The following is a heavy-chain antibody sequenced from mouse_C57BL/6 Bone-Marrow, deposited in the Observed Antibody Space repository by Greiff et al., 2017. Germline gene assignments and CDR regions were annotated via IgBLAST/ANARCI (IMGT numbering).Heavy chain of an antibody. J-gene: IGHJ2*01. CDR1: GYTFTSYW. CDR2: IDPSDSYT. CDR3: ARYYYGSVDY. V-gene: IGHV1-59*01. Sequence: QVQLKQPGAELVRPGTSVKLSCKASGYTFTSYWMHWVKQRPGQGLEWIGVIDPSDSYTNYNQKFKGKATLTVDTSSSTAYMQLSSLTSEDSAVYYCARYYYGSVDYWGQGTTLTVSS. D-gene: IGHD1-1*01.